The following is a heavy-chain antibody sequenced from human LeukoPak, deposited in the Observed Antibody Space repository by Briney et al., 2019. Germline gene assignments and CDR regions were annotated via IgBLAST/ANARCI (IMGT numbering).Heavy chain of an antibody. CDR1: GFTFSGYS. CDR2: ISSSGGTI. D-gene: IGHD5-12*01. Sequence: GGSLRLSCTASGFTFSGYSMNWVRQAPGKGLEWVSYISSSGGTIYYADSVKGQFTISRDNALNSLYLQMNSLRAEDTAVYYCARSRATYAFDIWGQGTMVTVSS. CDR3: ARSRATYAFDI. J-gene: IGHJ3*02. V-gene: IGHV3-48*01.